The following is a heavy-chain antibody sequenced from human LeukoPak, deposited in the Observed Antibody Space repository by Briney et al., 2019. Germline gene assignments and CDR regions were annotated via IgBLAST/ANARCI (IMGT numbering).Heavy chain of an antibody. J-gene: IGHJ4*02. V-gene: IGHV3-33*01. CDR2: IWYDGSNK. Sequence: GGSLRLSCAASGFTFSSYGMHWVRQAPGKGLEWVAVIWYDGSNKYYADSVKGRFTISRDNSKNTLYLQMNSLRAEDTAVYYCARDQATAAAGNAFDYWGQGTLVTVSS. CDR3: ARDQATAAAGNAFDY. CDR1: GFTFSSYG. D-gene: IGHD6-13*01.